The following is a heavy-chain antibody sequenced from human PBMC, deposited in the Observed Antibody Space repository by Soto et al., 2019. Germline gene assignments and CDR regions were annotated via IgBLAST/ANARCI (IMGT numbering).Heavy chain of an antibody. CDR1: GGTLSSYA. D-gene: IGHD4-17*01. CDR3: ARDEYGDPYPYYYSGMDV. CDR2: NIPIIGTA. J-gene: IGHJ6*02. V-gene: IGHV1-69*01. Sequence: QVQLVQSGAEVKKPGSSVKVSCKASGGTLSSYAISWVRQAPGQGLEWMGGNIPIIGTANYAQKFQGRVTITADESTSIAYMELRSLRSEDTAVYCCARDEYGDPYPYYYSGMDVWGQGTTVTVSS.